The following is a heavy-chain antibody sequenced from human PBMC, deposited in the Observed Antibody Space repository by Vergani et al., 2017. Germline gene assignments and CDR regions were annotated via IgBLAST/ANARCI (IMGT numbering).Heavy chain of an antibody. J-gene: IGHJ6*03. CDR1: GFSLNTRGVS. D-gene: IGHD1-26*01. CDR2: IYWNDDQ. Sequence: QITLKESGPTLVKPTQTLTLTCTFSGFSLNTRGVSVAWIRQPPGKALDWLALIYWNDDQHYSPSLNNRVTITKDTSKNQVVLTMTNMDPVDTATYYCAKWELDYYYYYYMDVWGKGTTVTVSS. CDR3: AKWELDYYYYYYMDV. V-gene: IGHV2-5*01.